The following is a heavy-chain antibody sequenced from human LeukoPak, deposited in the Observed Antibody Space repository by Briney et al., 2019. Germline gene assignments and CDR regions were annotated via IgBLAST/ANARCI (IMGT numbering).Heavy chain of an antibody. CDR2: ISGSGYYS. J-gene: IGHJ4*02. Sequence: PGGSLRLSCAASEFTFDNYAMSWVRQAPGKGLEWVSVISGSGYYSYYADSVKGRFTVSRDNSKTTLYLQMNSLRADDTAVYYCAKGGPTGSNYFDFWGQGTLVTVSP. CDR1: EFTFDNYA. D-gene: IGHD1-26*01. V-gene: IGHV3-23*01. CDR3: AKGGPTGSNYFDF.